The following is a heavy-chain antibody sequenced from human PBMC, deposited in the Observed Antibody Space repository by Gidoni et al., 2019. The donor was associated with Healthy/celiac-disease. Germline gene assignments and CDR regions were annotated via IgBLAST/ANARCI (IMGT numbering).Heavy chain of an antibody. J-gene: IGHJ4*02. V-gene: IGHV1-69*08. CDR3: TREGGIAVAGWGHFAY. D-gene: IGHD6-19*01. CDR2: IIPILGIA. Sequence: QVQLVQSGAEVKKPGSSVKVSCKASGGTFSSYTISWVRQAPGQGLEWMGRIIPILGIANYAQKFQGRVTITADKSTSTAYMELSSLRSEDTAVYYCTREGGIAVAGWGHFAYWGQGTLVTVSS. CDR1: GGTFSSYT.